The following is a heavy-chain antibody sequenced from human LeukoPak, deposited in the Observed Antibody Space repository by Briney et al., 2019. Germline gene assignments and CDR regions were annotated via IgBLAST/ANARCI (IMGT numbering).Heavy chain of an antibody. Sequence: GGSLRLSCAASGFTFDDYGMSWVRQAPGKGLEWVSGINWNGGSTGYADSVKGRFTISRDNAKNSLYLQMNSLRAEDTAVYYCARWAAAGTRFYYYYYMDVWGKGTTVTVSS. D-gene: IGHD6-13*01. V-gene: IGHV3-20*04. J-gene: IGHJ6*03. CDR1: GFTFDDYG. CDR2: INWNGGST. CDR3: ARWAAAGTRFYYYYYMDV.